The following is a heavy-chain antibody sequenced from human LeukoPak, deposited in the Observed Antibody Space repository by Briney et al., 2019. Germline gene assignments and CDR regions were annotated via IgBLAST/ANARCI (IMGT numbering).Heavy chain of an antibody. J-gene: IGHJ4*02. CDR1: GFTFSSYS. Sequence: PGGSLRLSCAASGFTFSSYSMNWVRQAPGKGLEWVSSISSSSSYIYYADSVKGRFTIPRDNAKNSLYLQMNSLGAEDTAVYYCARDFVKLVRVNLFDYWGQGTLVTVSS. CDR3: ARDFVKLVRVNLFDY. D-gene: IGHD6-6*01. V-gene: IGHV3-21*01. CDR2: ISSSSSYI.